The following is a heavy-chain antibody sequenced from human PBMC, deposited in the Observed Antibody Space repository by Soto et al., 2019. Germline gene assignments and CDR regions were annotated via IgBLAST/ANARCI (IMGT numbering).Heavy chain of an antibody. CDR3: ARAAYSGPDY. J-gene: IGHJ4*02. CDR1: GYTFTSFF. CDR2: INLSGGYT. D-gene: IGHD4-4*01. Sequence: QVQLVQSATEVKKPGASVTVSCKAFGYTFTSFFIHWIRQAPGQGLEWLGTINLSGGYTRVAQKLEGRLTMTTDTSTNTVFMALSGLKSDDAALYYCARAAYSGPDYWGQGTRVIVSS. V-gene: IGHV1-46*04.